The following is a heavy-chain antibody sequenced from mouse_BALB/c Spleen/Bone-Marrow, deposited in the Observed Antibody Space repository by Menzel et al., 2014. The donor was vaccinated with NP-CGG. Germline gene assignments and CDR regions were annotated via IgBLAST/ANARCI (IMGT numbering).Heavy chain of an antibody. CDR2: INPSNGGT. CDR3: TRNGPDSSGYPAWFAY. J-gene: IGHJ3*01. D-gene: IGHD3-2*01. Sequence: QVQLQQPGAELVKPGASVKLSCKASGYTFTIYYMFWVKQRPGQGLEWIGEINPSNGGTNFNEKFKSKATLTVDKSSSTACMQLSSLTSEDSAVYYCTRNGPDSSGYPAWFAYWAKGLWSLSLQ. CDR1: GYTFTIYY. V-gene: IGHV1S81*02.